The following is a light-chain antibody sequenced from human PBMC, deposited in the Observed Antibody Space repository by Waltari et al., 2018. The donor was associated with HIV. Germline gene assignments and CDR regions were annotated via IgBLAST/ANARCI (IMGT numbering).Light chain of an antibody. CDR3: QQYGSSPWT. J-gene: IGKJ1*01. CDR2: GAS. Sequence: EIVLTQSPGTLSLSPGERATLSCRASQSVSSSSLVGYQQKPGQAPRLLIYGASSRATGIPDRFSGSGSGTDFTLTISRLEPEDFAVYYCQQYGSSPWTFGQGTKVKIK. V-gene: IGKV3-20*01. CDR1: QSVSSSS.